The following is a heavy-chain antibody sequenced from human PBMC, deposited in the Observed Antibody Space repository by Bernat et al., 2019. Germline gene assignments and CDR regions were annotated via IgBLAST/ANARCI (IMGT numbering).Heavy chain of an antibody. D-gene: IGHD3-16*01. CDR3: ARSYASGSYIDY. CDR1: GFTFSDYS. V-gene: IGHV3-11*06. CDR2: ISSSSTYT. J-gene: IGHJ4*02. Sequence: QVQLVESGGGLVKPGGSLRLSCSASGFTFSDYSMTWIRQAPGKGLEWVSYISSSSTYTNYADSVKGRFTISIDNAKNSLYLQMNSLRAEETAVYYCARSYASGSYIDYWGQGTLVTVSS.